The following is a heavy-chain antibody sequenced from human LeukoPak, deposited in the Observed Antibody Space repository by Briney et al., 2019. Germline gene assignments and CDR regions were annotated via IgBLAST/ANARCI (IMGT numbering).Heavy chain of an antibody. CDR2: ISYDGSNK. V-gene: IGHV3-30-3*01. D-gene: IGHD6-19*01. CDR1: GFTFGDYA. Sequence: GGSLRLSCTPSGFTFGDYAMSWVRQAPGKGLEWVAVISYDGSNKYYADSVKGRFTISRDNSKNTLYLQMNSLRAEDTAVYYCARVYEQWLSTNYGMDVWGQGTTVTVSS. CDR3: ARVYEQWLSTNYGMDV. J-gene: IGHJ6*02.